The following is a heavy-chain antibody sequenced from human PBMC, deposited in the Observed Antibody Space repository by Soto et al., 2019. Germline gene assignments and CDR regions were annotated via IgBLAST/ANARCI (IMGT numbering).Heavy chain of an antibody. CDR2: ISSSSSNI. CDR1: GFTFSSYS. CDR3: ARDYSGYDSYYYYGMDV. J-gene: IGHJ6*02. Sequence: EVQLVESGGGLVKPGGSLRLSCAASGFTFSSYSMNWVRQAPGKXREWVSSISSSSSNIYYADSVKGRFTISRDNAKNSLYLQMNSLRAEDTAVYYCARDYSGYDSYYYYGMDVWGQGTTVTVSS. V-gene: IGHV3-21*01. D-gene: IGHD5-12*01.